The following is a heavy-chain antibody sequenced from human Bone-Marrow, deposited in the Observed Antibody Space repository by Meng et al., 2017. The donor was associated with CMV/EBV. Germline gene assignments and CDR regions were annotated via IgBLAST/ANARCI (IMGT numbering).Heavy chain of an antibody. Sequence: RVSCATSGFTFSKVWMSWVRQAPGKGLEWVGRIKSETDGGTTDYAAPVKGRFTMSRDDEKNTLYLQMDSLKIEDTAVYYCTTDESTGRSWGQGTLVTVS. J-gene: IGHJ4*02. CDR1: GFTFSKVW. V-gene: IGHV3-15*01. CDR2: IKSETDGGTT. CDR3: TTDESTGRS. D-gene: IGHD7-27*01.